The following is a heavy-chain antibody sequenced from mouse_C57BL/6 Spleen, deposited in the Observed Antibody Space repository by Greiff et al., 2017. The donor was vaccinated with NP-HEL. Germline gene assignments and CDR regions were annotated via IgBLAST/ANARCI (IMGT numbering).Heavy chain of an antibody. J-gene: IGHJ4*01. CDR2: IYPRSGNT. V-gene: IGHV1-81*01. Sequence: VQLQQSGAELARPGASVKLSCKASGYTFTSYGISWVKQRTGQGLEWIGEIYPRSGNTYYNEKFKGKATLTADESSSTAYMELRSLTSEDSAVYFCARSGTTVVAPYYAMDYWGQGTSVTVSS. CDR3: ARSGTTVVAPYYAMDY. D-gene: IGHD1-1*01. CDR1: GYTFTSYG.